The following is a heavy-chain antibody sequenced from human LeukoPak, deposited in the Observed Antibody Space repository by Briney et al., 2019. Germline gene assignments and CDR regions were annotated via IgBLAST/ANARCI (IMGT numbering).Heavy chain of an antibody. CDR3: TRDYRGDTYYDFWSGSLVPTYFDY. D-gene: IGHD3-3*01. CDR2: IRSKAYGGTT. Sequence: GGSLRLSCAASGFNFTSYAMSWVRQAPGKGLEWVGFIRSKAYGGTTEYAASVKGRFTISRDDSKSIAYLQMNSLKTEDTAVYYCTRDYRGDTYYDFWSGSLVPTYFDYWGQGTLVTVSS. CDR1: GFNFTSYA. V-gene: IGHV3-49*04. J-gene: IGHJ4*02.